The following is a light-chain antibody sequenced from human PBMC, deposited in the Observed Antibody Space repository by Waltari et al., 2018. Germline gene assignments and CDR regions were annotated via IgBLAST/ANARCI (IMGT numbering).Light chain of an antibody. Sequence: EIVLTQSPCTLALSPGERDTLSCRASQSVGRALAWYQQKPGQAPRLLIYDTSTRATGISDKFSGSGSGTDFSLTISRVEPEDFAVYFCQMYVRLPVTFGQGTKVEVK. J-gene: IGKJ1*01. V-gene: IGKV3-20*01. CDR2: DTS. CDR3: QMYVRLPVT. CDR1: QSVGRA.